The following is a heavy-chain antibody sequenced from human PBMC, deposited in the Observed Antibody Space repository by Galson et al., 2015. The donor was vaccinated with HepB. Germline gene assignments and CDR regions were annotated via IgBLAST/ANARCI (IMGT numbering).Heavy chain of an antibody. D-gene: IGHD2-2*01. CDR3: ARGEYCSSTSCYAAFDI. J-gene: IGHJ3*02. Sequence: SLRLSCADSGFTFSSYSMNWVRQAPGKGLEWVSSISSSSNYIYYADSVKGRFTISRDNAKNSLYLQMNSLRAEDTAVYYCARGEYCSSTSCYAAFDIWGQGTMVTVSS. CDR1: GFTFSSYS. V-gene: IGHV3-21*01. CDR2: ISSSSNYI.